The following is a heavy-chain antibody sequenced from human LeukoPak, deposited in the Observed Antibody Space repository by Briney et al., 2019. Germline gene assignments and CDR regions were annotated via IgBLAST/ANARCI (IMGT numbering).Heavy chain of an antibody. D-gene: IGHD6-19*01. J-gene: IGHJ4*02. CDR3: AKDSLSYSSGWYNLGYFDY. CDR2: ISYDGGNK. Sequence: PGGSLRLSCAVSGFTFSSCGMHWVRQAPGKGLEWVTFISYDGGNKDYADSVKGRFTISRDNSKNTLYLQMNSLRPEDTAVYYCAKDSLSYSSGWYNLGYFDYWGQGSLVTVSS. V-gene: IGHV3-30*18. CDR1: GFTFSSCG.